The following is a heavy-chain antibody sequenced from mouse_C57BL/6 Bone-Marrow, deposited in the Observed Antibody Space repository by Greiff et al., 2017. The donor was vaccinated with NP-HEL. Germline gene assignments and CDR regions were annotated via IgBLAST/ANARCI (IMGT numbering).Heavy chain of an antibody. CDR2: IYPGDGDT. D-gene: IGHD1-1*01. J-gene: IGHJ4*01. V-gene: IGHV1-82*01. Sequence: QVQLQQSGPELVKPGASVKISCKASGYAFSSSWMNWVKQRPGKGLEWIGRIYPGDGDTNYNGKFKGKATLTADKSSSTAYMQLSSLTSEDSAVDFCARSYGSSYGAMDYWGQGTSVTVSS. CDR3: ARSYGSSYGAMDY. CDR1: GYAFSSSW.